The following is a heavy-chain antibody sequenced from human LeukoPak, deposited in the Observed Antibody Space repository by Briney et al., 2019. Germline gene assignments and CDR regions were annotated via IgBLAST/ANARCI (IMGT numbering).Heavy chain of an antibody. V-gene: IGHV4-34*01. CDR1: GGSFSGYY. D-gene: IGHD5-18*01. J-gene: IGHJ4*02. CDR2: INHSGST. CDR3: ARNPLGYSSY. Sequence: SETLSLTCAVYGGSFSGYYWSWIRQPPGKGLEWIGEINHSGSTNYNPSLKSRVTISVDTSKNQFSLKLNSVTAADTAVYYCARNPLGYSSYWGQGTLVTVSS.